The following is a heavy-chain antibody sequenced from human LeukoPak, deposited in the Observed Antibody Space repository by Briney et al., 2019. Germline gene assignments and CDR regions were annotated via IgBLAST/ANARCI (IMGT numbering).Heavy chain of an antibody. CDR1: GFTFSSYG. Sequence: GGSLRLSCAASGFTFSSYGMHWVRQAPGKGLEWVAFIRYDGSKKYYADSVKGRFTISRDNSKNTLYLQMNSLRAEDTAVYYCAKDKRGYSYGSSNDYWGQGTLVTVSS. J-gene: IGHJ4*02. CDR3: AKDKRGYSYGSSNDY. V-gene: IGHV3-30*02. D-gene: IGHD5-18*01. CDR2: IRYDGSKK.